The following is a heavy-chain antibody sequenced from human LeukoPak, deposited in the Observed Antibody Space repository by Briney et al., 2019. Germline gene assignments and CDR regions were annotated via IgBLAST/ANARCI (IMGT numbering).Heavy chain of an antibody. Sequence: ASVKVSCKASGYTFTSYSINWVRQAPGQGLEWMGWINTNTGNPTYAQGFTGRFVFSFDTSVNTAYLQISSLKPEDTAVYYCSRLWIQRPLDYWGQGSLVTVSS. V-gene: IGHV7-4-1*02. CDR2: INTNTGNP. CDR3: SRLWIQRPLDY. D-gene: IGHD5-18*01. CDR1: GYTFTSYS. J-gene: IGHJ4*02.